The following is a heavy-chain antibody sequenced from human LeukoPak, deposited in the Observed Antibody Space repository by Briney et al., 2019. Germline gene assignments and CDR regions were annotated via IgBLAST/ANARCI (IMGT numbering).Heavy chain of an antibody. CDR3: VKDPGGGIVVVPAANELDY. D-gene: IGHD2-2*01. J-gene: IGHJ4*02. CDR1: GFTFSSYG. Sequence: GGSLRLSCAASGFTFSSYGMHWVRQAPGKGLEWVAFIRYDGSNKYYADSVKGRFTISRDNSKNTLYLQMNSLRAEDTAVYYCVKDPGGGIVVVPAANELDYWGQGTLVTVSS. V-gene: IGHV3-30*02. CDR2: IRYDGSNK.